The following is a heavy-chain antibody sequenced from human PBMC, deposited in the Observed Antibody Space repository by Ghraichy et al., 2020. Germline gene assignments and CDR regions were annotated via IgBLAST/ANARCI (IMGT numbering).Heavy chain of an antibody. D-gene: IGHD3-22*01. CDR1: GFTFSSYW. CDR2: IKQDGSEK. J-gene: IGHJ4*02. V-gene: IGHV3-7*01. Sequence: GGSLRLSCAASGFTFSSYWMSWVRQAPGKGLEWVANIKQDGSEKYYVDSVKGRFTISRDNAKNSLYLQMNSLRAEDTAVYYCARDSHYDSSGYSYSTLKSTRVFDYWGQGTLVTVSS. CDR3: ARDSHYDSSGYSYSTLKSTRVFDY.